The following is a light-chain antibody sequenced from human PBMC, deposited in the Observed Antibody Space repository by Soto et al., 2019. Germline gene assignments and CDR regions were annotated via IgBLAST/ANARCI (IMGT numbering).Light chain of an antibody. V-gene: IGKV3-20*01. J-gene: IGKJ4*01. CDR2: GAS. Sequence: EIVLTQSPGTLSLSPGERATLSCRASQSVRSTYLAWYQQKPGQAPRLLIYGASSRATGIPDRFSGSGSGTDFPLTISRLEPEDFAVYYGQQYGTSPLTFGGGTKVEIK. CDR3: QQYGTSPLT. CDR1: QSVRSTY.